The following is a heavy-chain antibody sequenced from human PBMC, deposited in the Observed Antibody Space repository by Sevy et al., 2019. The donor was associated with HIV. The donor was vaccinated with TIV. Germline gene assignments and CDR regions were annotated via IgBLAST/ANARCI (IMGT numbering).Heavy chain of an antibody. D-gene: IGHD3-22*01. CDR2: FDPEDGDPEDGKT. V-gene: IGHV1-24*01. Sequence: ASVKVSCKVSGYTLTKLSMHWVRQTPGKGLEWMTTFDPEDGDPEDGKTIYAQKFLGRVTMTEDTSTDTAYMEVSSLRSEETAVYYCATTKDYYDSSGYPFDSWGQGTLVTVSS. CDR3: ATTKDYYDSSGYPFDS. J-gene: IGHJ4*02. CDR1: GYTLTKLS.